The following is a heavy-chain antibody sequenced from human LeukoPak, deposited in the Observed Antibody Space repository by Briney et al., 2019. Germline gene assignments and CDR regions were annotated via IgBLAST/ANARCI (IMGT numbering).Heavy chain of an antibody. D-gene: IGHD3-16*01. CDR3: VREKSGGTYDY. Sequence: ASVKVSCKASGYTFTAYYIQWVRQAPVQGLEWMGTIRPGDTRTTYAQKFQGRVTMTWDMSTTTGYMELSSLRSEDTAVYYCVREKSGGTYDYWGQGTLVTVSS. J-gene: IGHJ4*02. V-gene: IGHV1-46*01. CDR1: GYTFTAYY. CDR2: IRPGDTRT.